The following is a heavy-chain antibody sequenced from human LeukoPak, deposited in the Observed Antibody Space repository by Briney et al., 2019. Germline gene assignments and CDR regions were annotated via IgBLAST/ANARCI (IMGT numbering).Heavy chain of an antibody. Sequence: GGSLRLSCAASGFTFSSYAMSWARQAPGKGLEWVSGFSTSGGSTYNADSVKGRFTISRDNSKNTLYLQMNSLRAEDTAVYYCAKGVEYGMDVWGQGTTVTVSS. CDR3: AKGVEYGMDV. CDR1: GFTFSSYA. V-gene: IGHV3-23*01. CDR2: FSTSGGST. D-gene: IGHD2-8*01. J-gene: IGHJ6*02.